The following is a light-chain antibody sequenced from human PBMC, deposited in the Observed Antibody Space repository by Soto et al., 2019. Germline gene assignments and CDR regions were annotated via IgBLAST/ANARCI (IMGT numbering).Light chain of an antibody. CDR1: QSVSSY. Sequence: DIVLTQSPATLSLSPGERVTLSCRASQSVSSYLAWYQQKPGQAPRLLIYDASNKATGIPARFSGSGSGTDFTLTISSLEPEDFAIYYCQQRSVWYTFGQGTKLQIK. J-gene: IGKJ2*01. CDR3: QQRSVWYT. V-gene: IGKV3-11*01. CDR2: DAS.